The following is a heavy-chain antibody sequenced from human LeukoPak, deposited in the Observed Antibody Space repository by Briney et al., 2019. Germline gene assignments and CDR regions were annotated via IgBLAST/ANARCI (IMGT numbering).Heavy chain of an antibody. J-gene: IGHJ2*01. CDR3: ARLRYGDYGGWYFDL. CDR1: GGSISGYY. CDR2: IFYSGTT. V-gene: IGHV4-59*08. D-gene: IGHD4-17*01. Sequence: SETLSLTCTVSGGSISGYYWSWFRQPPGKGLEWIGYIFYSGTTNYNPSLASRMSMSVDMSKNQFSLKLYSVTAADTAVYYCARLRYGDYGGWYFDLWGRGTLVTVSS.